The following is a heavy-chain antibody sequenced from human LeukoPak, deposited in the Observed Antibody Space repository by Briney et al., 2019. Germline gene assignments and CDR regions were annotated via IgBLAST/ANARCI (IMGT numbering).Heavy chain of an antibody. CDR2: IYPGDPDT. Sequence: GESLKISCKGSGYSFTSYWIGWVRQMPGKGLEWMGIIYPGDPDTRYSPSFQGQVTISADKSISTAYLQWSSLKASDTAMHYCARGGPRYDSSGYYYYYYYYYMDVWGKGTTVTVSS. J-gene: IGHJ6*03. V-gene: IGHV5-51*01. CDR1: GYSFTSYW. CDR3: ARGGPRYDSSGYYYYYYYYYMDV. D-gene: IGHD3-22*01.